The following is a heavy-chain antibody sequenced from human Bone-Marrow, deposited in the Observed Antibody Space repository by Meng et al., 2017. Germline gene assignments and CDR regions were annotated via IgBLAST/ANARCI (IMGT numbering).Heavy chain of an antibody. CDR2: IEQDGSEE. CDR3: ARGIFNLRY. J-gene: IGHJ4*02. V-gene: IGHV3-7*01. D-gene: IGHD3-3*01. Sequence: GESLKISCEVSGFTFSNYWMTWVRQARGKGLEWVASIEQDGSEEFYVDSVKGRFPLSRDNAKNSMYLQMNSLRAEDTALYYCARGIFNLRYWGQGTLVTVSS. CDR1: GFTFSNYW.